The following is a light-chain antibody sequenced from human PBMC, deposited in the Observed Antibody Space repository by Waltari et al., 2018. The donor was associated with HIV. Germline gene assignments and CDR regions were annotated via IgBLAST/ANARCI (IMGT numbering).Light chain of an antibody. CDR2: WAS. V-gene: IGKV4-1*01. J-gene: IGKJ2*01. CDR3: QQCNSFPFT. CDR1: QRLFSTSSQRHC. Sequence: DGVMTQSTDSLSVPVGETAALNCKSSQRLFSTSSQRHCLAWYQKRAGQRPKLLMYWASTRESEIPDRFSGSGSATDFTLTISSLQAEDVAVYYCQQCNSFPFTFGQGTKVEI.